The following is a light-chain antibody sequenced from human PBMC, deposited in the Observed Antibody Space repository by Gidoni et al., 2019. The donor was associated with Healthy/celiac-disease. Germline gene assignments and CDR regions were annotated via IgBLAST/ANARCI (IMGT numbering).Light chain of an antibody. J-gene: IGKJ2*01. V-gene: IGKV1-39*01. CDR3: QQSYSTPYT. Sequence: DIQMTQSPSALAASVGDRDTITCRASQSISSYLNWYQQKPGKAPKLLIYAASRLQSGVQSRFRGSGSGTAFTLPISRLQPEDFATYYCQQSYSTPYTFGQGTKLEIK. CDR2: AAS. CDR1: QSISSY.